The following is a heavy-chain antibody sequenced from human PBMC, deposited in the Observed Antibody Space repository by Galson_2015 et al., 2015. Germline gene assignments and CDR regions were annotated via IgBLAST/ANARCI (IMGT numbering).Heavy chain of an antibody. J-gene: IGHJ6*02. Sequence: SLRLSCAASGFTFSSYGMHWVRQAPGKGLEWVAVIWFDGSNKYYADSVKGRFTISRDNSKNTLYLQMNSLRAEDTAVYYCARAVLDYSIFYGMDVWGQGTTVTVSS. CDR1: GFTFSSYG. V-gene: IGHV3-33*01. CDR2: IWFDGSNK. D-gene: IGHD4-11*01. CDR3: ARAVLDYSIFYGMDV.